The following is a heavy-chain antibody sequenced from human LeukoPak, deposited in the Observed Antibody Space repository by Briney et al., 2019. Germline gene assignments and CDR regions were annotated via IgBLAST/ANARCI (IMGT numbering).Heavy chain of an antibody. CDR1: GFTFSTYA. CDR3: ARVQRFLEWLLSPFGFGGMDV. D-gene: IGHD3-3*01. V-gene: IGHV3-23*01. CDR2: ISGSGDST. Sequence: PGGSLRLSCAASGFTFSTYAVNWVRQAPGKGLEWVSTISGSGDSTYYADSVKGRFTISRDNSKNTLYLQMNSLRAEDTAVYYCARVQRFLEWLLSPFGFGGMDVWGQGTTVTVSS. J-gene: IGHJ6*02.